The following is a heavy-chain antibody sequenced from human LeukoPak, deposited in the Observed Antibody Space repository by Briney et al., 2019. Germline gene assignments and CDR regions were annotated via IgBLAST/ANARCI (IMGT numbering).Heavy chain of an antibody. V-gene: IGHV1-2*02. CDR2: INPNSGGT. CDR3: ARERGLLPLFDP. J-gene: IGHJ5*02. D-gene: IGHD3-22*01. Sequence: GASVKVSCKASGYTFTGYYMHWVRQAPGQGLEWMGWINPNSGGTNYAQKFQGRVTMTRDTSISTAYMELRRLRSDDTAVYYCARERGLLPLFDPWGQGTLVTVSS. CDR1: GYTFTGYY.